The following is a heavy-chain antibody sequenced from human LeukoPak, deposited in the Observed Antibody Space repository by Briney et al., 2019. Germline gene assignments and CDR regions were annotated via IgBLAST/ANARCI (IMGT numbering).Heavy chain of an antibody. CDR1: GYTFTSYY. D-gene: IGHD3-10*01. CDR3: ARGYYYGSGSYFPYYYYMDV. J-gene: IGHJ6*03. V-gene: IGHV1-69*13. Sequence: SVKVSCKASGYTFTSYYMHWVRQAPGQGLEWMGGIIPIFDTANYAQKFQGRVTITADESTSTAYMELSSLRSEDTAVYYCARGYYYGSGSYFPYYYYMDVWGKGTTVTISS. CDR2: IIPIFDTA.